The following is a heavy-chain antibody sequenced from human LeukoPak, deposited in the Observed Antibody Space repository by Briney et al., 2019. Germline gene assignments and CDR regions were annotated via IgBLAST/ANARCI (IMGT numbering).Heavy chain of an antibody. D-gene: IGHD6-19*01. CDR2: ISSSSTYT. CDR3: ATVKYSSGWTFDN. V-gene: IGHV3-21*01. Sequence: GGSLRLSCAASGFTLSSYSMNWVRQAPGKGLEWVSSISSSSTYTYYADSVKGRFTISRDNAKNSLYLQMNSLGAEDTAVYYCATVKYSSGWTFDNWGQGTLVTVSS. J-gene: IGHJ4*02. CDR1: GFTLSSYS.